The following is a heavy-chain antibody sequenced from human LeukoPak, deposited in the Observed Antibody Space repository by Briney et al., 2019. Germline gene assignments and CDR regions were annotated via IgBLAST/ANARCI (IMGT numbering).Heavy chain of an antibody. V-gene: IGHV3-30*02. Sequence: GGSLRLSCAASGFTFSSYGMHWVRQAPGKGLEWVAFIRYEGSNKYYADSVKGRFAISRDNSKNTLYLQMNSLRAEDTAVYYCAKDLRQQLVQDFQHWGQGTLVTVSS. CDR1: GFTFSSYG. CDR2: IRYEGSNK. J-gene: IGHJ1*01. CDR3: AKDLRQQLVQDFQH. D-gene: IGHD6-13*01.